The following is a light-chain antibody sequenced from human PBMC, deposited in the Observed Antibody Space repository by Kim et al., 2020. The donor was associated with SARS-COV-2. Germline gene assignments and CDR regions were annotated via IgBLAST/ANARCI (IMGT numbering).Light chain of an antibody. CDR1: SSDVGGYNF. Sequence: QSVTISCTGTSSDVGGYNFVAWHQQQPGKAPKLIIYDVNKRPSGVPNRFSGSKSGNTASLTVSGLQAEDEADYYCSSYAGTNNFDVFGTGTKVTVL. V-gene: IGLV2-8*01. CDR3: SSYAGTNNFDV. J-gene: IGLJ1*01. CDR2: DVN.